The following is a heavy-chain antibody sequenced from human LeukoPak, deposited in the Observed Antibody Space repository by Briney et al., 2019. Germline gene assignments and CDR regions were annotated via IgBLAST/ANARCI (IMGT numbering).Heavy chain of an antibody. CDR3: PRDHYGSNSLDY. D-gene: IGHD4-23*01. V-gene: IGHV3-11*04. CDR1: GFTFSDYY. Sequence: GGSLGLSCAASGFTFSDYYMSWVRQAPGKGLEWLSYISRRGNTIYYAGSVRGRFTVSRDNAQNSLYLQMNSLRAEDAAAYYCPRDHYGSNSLDYWGQGTLVTVSS. CDR2: ISRRGNTI. J-gene: IGHJ4*02.